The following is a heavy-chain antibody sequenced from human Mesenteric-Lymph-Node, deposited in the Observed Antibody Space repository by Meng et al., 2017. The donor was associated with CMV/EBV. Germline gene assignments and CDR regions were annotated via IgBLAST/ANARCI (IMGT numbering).Heavy chain of an antibody. V-gene: IGHV3-7*01. CDR3: ARRSSISIFGVVLSGWGYNVDV. CDR2: INPGGSER. D-gene: IGHD3-3*01. CDR1: GFIFSNYW. J-gene: IGHJ6*02. Sequence: GGSLRLSCAASGFIFSNYWTTWVRQAPGKGLEWVANINPGGSERYYVDSVKGRFTISRDNAKNSLYLQMNSLRAEDTAVYYCARRSSISIFGVVLSGWGYNVDVWGQGTTVTVSS.